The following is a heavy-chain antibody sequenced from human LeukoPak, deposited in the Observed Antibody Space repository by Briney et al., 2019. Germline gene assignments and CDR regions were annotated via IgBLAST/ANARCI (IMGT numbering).Heavy chain of an antibody. J-gene: IGHJ4*01. Sequence: PSETLSLTCSVSGGSISTYYWSWIRQPAGKGLEWIAQIHTSGSTNFNPSLESRVSISMDTPNNQFSLMISSVTAADTAIYYCAGRGLSTGWTFDYWGHGTLVTVSS. CDR3: AGRGLSTGWTFDY. CDR1: GGSISTYY. V-gene: IGHV4-4*07. CDR2: IHTSGST. D-gene: IGHD6-19*01.